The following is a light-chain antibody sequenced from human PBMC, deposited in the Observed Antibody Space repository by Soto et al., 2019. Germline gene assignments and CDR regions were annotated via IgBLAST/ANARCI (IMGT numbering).Light chain of an antibody. V-gene: IGKV1-5*03. CDR2: KAS. J-gene: IGKJ1*01. CDR3: QHYYGYSWT. CDR1: QTISSW. Sequence: DIQMTQSPSTLSGSVGDRVTITCRASQTISSWLAWYQQKPGKAPKLLIYKASTLKSGVPSRFSGSGSGTEFTLTISSLQPDDFATYYCQHYYGYSWTFGQGTKVDI.